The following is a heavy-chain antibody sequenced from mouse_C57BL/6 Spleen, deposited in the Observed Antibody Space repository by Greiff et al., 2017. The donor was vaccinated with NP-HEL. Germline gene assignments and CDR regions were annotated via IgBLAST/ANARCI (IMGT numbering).Heavy chain of an antibody. Sequence: QVQLKESGPGLVAPSQSLSITCTVSGFSLTSYGLHWVLQPPGKGLEWLVVILSDGSTTYYSAPKSRLSISKDNSKSQVFLKMNSRQTDDTAMYYCARHDGSSYAMDYWGQGTSATVSS. CDR2: ILSDGST. CDR1: GFSLTSYG. D-gene: IGHD1-1*01. V-gene: IGHV2-6-1*01. J-gene: IGHJ4*01. CDR3: ARHDGSSYAMDY.